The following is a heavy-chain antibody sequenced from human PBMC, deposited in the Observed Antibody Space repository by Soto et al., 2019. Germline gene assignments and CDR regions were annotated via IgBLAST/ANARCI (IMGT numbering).Heavy chain of an antibody. CDR1: GFTVSSNY. V-gene: IGHV3-53*04. D-gene: IGHD3-3*01. J-gene: IGHJ4*02. CDR2: IYSGGST. CDR3: ARANYITIFGVVCYYFDY. Sequence: EVQLVESGGGLVQPGGSLRLSCAASGFTVSSNYMSWVRQAPGKGLEWVAVIYSGGSTYYADSVKGRFTISRHNSKNTLYLQMNSLRAEDTAVYYCARANYITIFGVVCYYFDYWGQGTLVTVSS.